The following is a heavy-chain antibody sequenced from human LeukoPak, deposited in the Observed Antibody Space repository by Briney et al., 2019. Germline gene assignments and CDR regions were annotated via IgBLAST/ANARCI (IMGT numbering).Heavy chain of an antibody. CDR2: NNPNSGGT. D-gene: IGHD6-19*01. Sequence: ASVKVSCKASGYTFTGYYMHWVRQAPGQGLEWMGWNNPNSGGTNYAQKFQGRVTMTRDMSFNTAYMDLRRLKSDDTAVYYCVRDMDRGQWLVRPYNWGQGTLVTVSS. CDR3: VRDMDRGQWLVRPYN. V-gene: IGHV1-2*02. J-gene: IGHJ4*02. CDR1: GYTFTGYY.